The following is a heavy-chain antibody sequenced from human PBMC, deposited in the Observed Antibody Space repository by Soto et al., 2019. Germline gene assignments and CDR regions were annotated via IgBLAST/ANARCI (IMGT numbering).Heavy chain of an antibody. CDR3: AKHVGYGYYYGMDV. J-gene: IGHJ6*02. Sequence: EVQLLESGGGLVQPGGSLRLSCAASGFTFSSYAMSWVRQAPGKGLEWVSAISGSGGSTYYEDSVKGRFTISRDNSKKKLYLQMNSLRAEDTAVYYCAKHVGYGYYYGMDVWGQGTTVTVSS. V-gene: IGHV3-23*01. D-gene: IGHD5-18*01. CDR2: ISGSGGST. CDR1: GFTFSSYA.